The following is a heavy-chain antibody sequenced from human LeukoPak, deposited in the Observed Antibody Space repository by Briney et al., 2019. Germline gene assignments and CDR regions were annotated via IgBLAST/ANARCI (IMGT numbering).Heavy chain of an antibody. J-gene: IGHJ3*01. V-gene: IGHV3-64*01. CDR3: TCHALGAPFDV. CDR1: GFFFNTYV. Sequence: PGGSLRLSCAASGFFFNTYVMHWVRQAPGKGLEYVTGISIDGSRTLYAHSVEGRFTISRDNSKKMVYLQMGSLRPDDTAIYYCTCHALGAPFDVWGQGTTITVSS. D-gene: IGHD3-16*01. CDR2: ISIDGSRT.